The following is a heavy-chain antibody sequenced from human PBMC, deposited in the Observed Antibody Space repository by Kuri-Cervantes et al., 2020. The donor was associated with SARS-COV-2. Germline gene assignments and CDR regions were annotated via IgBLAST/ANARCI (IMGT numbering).Heavy chain of an antibody. Sequence: SETLSLTCIVSGDSMDSVYYYWSWIRQPPGKGLEWIGSIYHSGSTYYNPSLKSRVTISVDTSKNQFSLKLSSVTAADTAVYYCALRTLPWYYYYMDVWGKGTTVTVSS. CDR1: GDSMDSVYYY. CDR2: IYHSGST. V-gene: IGHV4-38-2*02. D-gene: IGHD3/OR15-3a*01. CDR3: ALRTLPWYYYYMDV. J-gene: IGHJ6*03.